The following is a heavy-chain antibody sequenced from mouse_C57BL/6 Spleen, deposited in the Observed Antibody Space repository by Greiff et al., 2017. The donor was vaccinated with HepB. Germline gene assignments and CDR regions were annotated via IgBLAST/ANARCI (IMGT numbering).Heavy chain of an antibody. CDR2: ISDGGSYT. D-gene: IGHD2-4*01. CDR3: ARAGDYDRAWFAY. V-gene: IGHV5-4*01. CDR1: GFTFSSYA. Sequence: EVQLMESGGGLVKPGGSLKLSCAASGFTFSSYAMSWVRQTPEKRLEWVATISDGGSYTYYPDNVKGRFTIARDNAKNNLYLQMSQLKSEDTAVYYCARAGDYDRAWFAYWGQGTLVTVSA. J-gene: IGHJ3*01.